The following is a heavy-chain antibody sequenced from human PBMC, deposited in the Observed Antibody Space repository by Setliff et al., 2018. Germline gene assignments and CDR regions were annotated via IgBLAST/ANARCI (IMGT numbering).Heavy chain of an antibody. CDR1: GFTINNY. Sequence: PGGSLRLSCAGSGFTINNYMSWVRQAPGEGLEWLSEIQPNGAIYYADSVRGRFTLTTDTSTNTAYLELRSLISDDTAVYFCALSSLSLCSGGNCPNAFDVWGQGTMVTVSS. V-gene: IGHV3-53*05. CDR2: IQPNGAI. J-gene: IGHJ3*01. CDR3: ALSSLSLCSGGNCPNAFDV. D-gene: IGHD2-15*01.